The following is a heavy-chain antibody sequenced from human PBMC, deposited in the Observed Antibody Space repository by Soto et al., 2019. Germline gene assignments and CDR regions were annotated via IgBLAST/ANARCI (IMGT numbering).Heavy chain of an antibody. CDR3: ARVPNSVRVPAY. D-gene: IGHD1-1*01. Sequence: SETLSLTCTVSGGYIRSSSDYWSWIRKPPGKGLEWIGYIYYSGSTNYNPSLKSRVTISVDTSKNQFSLKLSSVTAADSAVYYCARVPNSVRVPAYRVQGSLVIVS. V-gene: IGHV4-61*01. CDR2: IYYSGST. J-gene: IGHJ4*02. CDR1: GGYIRSSSDY.